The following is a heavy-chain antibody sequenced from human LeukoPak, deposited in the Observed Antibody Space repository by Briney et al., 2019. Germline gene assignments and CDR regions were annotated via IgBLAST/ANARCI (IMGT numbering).Heavy chain of an antibody. CDR1: GGSISSYY. V-gene: IGHV4-59*01. J-gene: IGHJ4*02. D-gene: IGHD3-10*01. CDR2: IYYSGST. Sequence: SETLCLTCTVSGGSISSYYWSWIRQPPGKGLEWIGYIYYSGSTNYNPSLKSRVTISVDTSKNQFSLKLSSVTAADTAVYYCARTSYYYGSGSYYNQYYFDYWGQGTLVTVSS. CDR3: ARTSYYYGSGSYYNQYYFDY.